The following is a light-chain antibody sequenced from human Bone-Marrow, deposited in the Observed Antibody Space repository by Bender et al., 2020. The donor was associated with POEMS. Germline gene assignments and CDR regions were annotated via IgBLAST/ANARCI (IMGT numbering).Light chain of an antibody. J-gene: IGLJ2*01. Sequence: SYEVTQPPSVPVSPGQTASITCSGDDLGDKYVAWYQQKPGQSPVLVIYQDTKRPSGIPERFSGSNSGNTATLTISGTQAMDEDDYYCQAWDTYSVIFGGGTKLTVL. CDR2: QDT. V-gene: IGLV3-1*01. CDR3: QAWDTYSVI. CDR1: DLGDKY.